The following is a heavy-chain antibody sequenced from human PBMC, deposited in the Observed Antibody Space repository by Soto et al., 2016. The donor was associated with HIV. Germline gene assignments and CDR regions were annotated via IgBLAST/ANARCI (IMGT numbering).Heavy chain of an antibody. Sequence: EVQLVESGGGLVQPGGSLRLSCVASGFTFSKYWMHWVRQAPGKGLVWVSRINSDGSRTSYADSVKGRFTISRDNAKNTLYLQMNSLRVEDSAVYYCARVRYDFDYGGNKDFDHWGQGILVTVSS. CDR1: GFTFSKYW. D-gene: IGHD2-15*01. CDR3: ARVRYDFDYGGNKDFDH. J-gene: IGHJ4*02. V-gene: IGHV3-74*01. CDR2: INSDGSRT.